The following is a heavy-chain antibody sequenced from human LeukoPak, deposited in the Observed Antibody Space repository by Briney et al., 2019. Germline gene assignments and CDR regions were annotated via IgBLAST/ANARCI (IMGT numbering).Heavy chain of an antibody. Sequence: SETLSLTCDVSGGPIRNFYWTWIRQPVGKEPEWIGRIYSSVSTNYNPSLKSRLTLSVDMSKNQLSLQLRSVTAADTAVYYCARALLVTTSGYFYYCMDVWGTGTTVSVSS. D-gene: IGHD2-8*02. V-gene: IGHV4-4*07. CDR2: IYSSVST. CDR3: ARALLVTTSGYFYYCMDV. CDR1: GGPIRNFY. J-gene: IGHJ6*03.